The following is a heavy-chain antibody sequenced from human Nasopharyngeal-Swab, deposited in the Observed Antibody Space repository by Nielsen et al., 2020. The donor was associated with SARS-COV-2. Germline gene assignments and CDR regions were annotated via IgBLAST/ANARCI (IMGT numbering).Heavy chain of an antibody. J-gene: IGHJ4*02. D-gene: IGHD2-2*01. Sequence: SETLSLTCTVSGGSFSSAGYFWTWLRQHPGKGLEWIGYIYYSGSTHYNPSLKSRVTISVDTSKNHFSLKLSSVTAADTAVYFCARSMYCSSTSCRYYFDYWGQGTLVTVSS. CDR2: IYYSGST. V-gene: IGHV4-31*03. CDR3: ARSMYCSSTSCRYYFDY. CDR1: GGSFSSAGYF.